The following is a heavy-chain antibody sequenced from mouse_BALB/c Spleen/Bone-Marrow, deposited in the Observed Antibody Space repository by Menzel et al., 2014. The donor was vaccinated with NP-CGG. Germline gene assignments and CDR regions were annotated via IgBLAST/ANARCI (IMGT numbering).Heavy chain of an antibody. V-gene: IGHV4-1*02. CDR3: ARQYGNYWFAY. D-gene: IGHD2-10*02. J-gene: IGHJ3*01. Sequence: EVKVVESGGGLVQPGGSLKVSCAASGFDFSRDWMSWVRQAPGKGLEWIGEINPDSSTINYTPSLKDKSIISRDNAKNTLYLQMSKVRSEDTALYYCARQYGNYWFAYWGQGTLVTVSA. CDR2: INPDSSTI. CDR1: GFDFSRDW.